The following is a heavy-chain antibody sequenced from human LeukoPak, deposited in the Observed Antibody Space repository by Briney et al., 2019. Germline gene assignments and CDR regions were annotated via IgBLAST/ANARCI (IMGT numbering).Heavy chain of an antibody. CDR2: IYYSGST. CDR3: ARSIAVAGFYFDY. J-gene: IGHJ4*02. D-gene: IGHD6-19*01. CDR1: GGSISSYY. Sequence: SETLSLTCTVSGGSISSYYWSWVRQPPGKGLEWIGYIYYSGSTNYNPSLKSRVTISVDTSKNQFSLKLSSVTAADTAVYYCARSIAVAGFYFDYWGQGTLVTVSS. V-gene: IGHV4-59*01.